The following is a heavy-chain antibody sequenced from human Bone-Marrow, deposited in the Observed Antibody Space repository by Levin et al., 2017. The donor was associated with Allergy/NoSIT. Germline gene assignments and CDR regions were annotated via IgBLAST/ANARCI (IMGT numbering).Heavy chain of an antibody. Sequence: SETLSLTCTVSGGSIRSGGYYWSWIRQHPGKGLEWIGYIYDSGSTPYNPSLESRVAISVDTPKNQFYLKLTSLTAADTAVYYCARIPDTTSEFDYWGQGTLVTVSS. V-gene: IGHV4-31*03. D-gene: IGHD5-18*01. CDR1: GGSIRSGGYY. CDR2: IYDSGST. CDR3: ARIPDTTSEFDY. J-gene: IGHJ4*02.